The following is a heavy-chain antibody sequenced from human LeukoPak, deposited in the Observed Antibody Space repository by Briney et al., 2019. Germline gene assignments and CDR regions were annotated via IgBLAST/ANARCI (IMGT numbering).Heavy chain of an antibody. J-gene: IGHJ4*02. CDR1: GYTFTSYV. D-gene: IGHD6-13*01. CDR3: ARDTAIAAAGTFDY. Sequence: ASVKVSCKASGYTFTSYVISWVRQAPGQGLEWMGWISAYNGNTNYAQKLQGRVTMTTDTSTSTAYMELRSLRSDDTAVYYCARDTAIAAAGTFDYWGQGTLVTVSS. CDR2: ISAYNGNT. V-gene: IGHV1-18*01.